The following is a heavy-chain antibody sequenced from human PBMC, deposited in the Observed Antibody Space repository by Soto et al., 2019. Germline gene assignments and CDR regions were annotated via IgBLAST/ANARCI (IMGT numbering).Heavy chain of an antibody. CDR3: AGGHYTNSWSAYYFDY. V-gene: IGHV4-31*11. CDR1: GGSINSGGYY. D-gene: IGHD6-13*01. J-gene: IGHJ4*02. CDR2: ISYSGSA. Sequence: SETLSLTCAVSGGSINSGGYYWSWIRQHPGKGLEWIGYISYSGSASYNPSLKSRVTISIDTSKNQFSLKLNSVTAADTAVYYCAGGHYTNSWSAYYFDYWGQGTLVTVSS.